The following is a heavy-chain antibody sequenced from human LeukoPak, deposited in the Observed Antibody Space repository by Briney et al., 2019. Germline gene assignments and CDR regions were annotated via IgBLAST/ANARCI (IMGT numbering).Heavy chain of an antibody. V-gene: IGHV3-30*18. CDR3: AKDGVPIAAAGSWFDY. CDR1: GFTFSSYG. J-gene: IGHJ4*02. D-gene: IGHD6-13*01. CDR2: ISYDGSNK. Sequence: GGSLRLSCAASGFTFSSYGMHWVRQAPGKGLEWVAVISYDGSNKYYADSVKGRFTISRDNSKSTLYLQMNSLRAEDTAVYYCAKDGVPIAAAGSWFDYWGQGTLVTVSS.